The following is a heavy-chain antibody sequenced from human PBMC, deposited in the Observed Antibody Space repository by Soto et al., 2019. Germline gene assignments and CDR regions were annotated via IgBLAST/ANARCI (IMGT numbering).Heavy chain of an antibody. CDR3: ASPNEDCGGDCYPTNFDY. V-gene: IGHV1-69*01. D-gene: IGHD2-21*02. Sequence: QVQLVQSGAEVKKPGSSVKVSCKASGGTFSSYAISWVRQAPGQGLEWMGGIIPIFGTANYAQKFQGRVTITADESTSTAYMELSSLRSEDTAVYYCASPNEDCGGDCYPTNFDYWGQGTLVTVSS. CDR2: IIPIFGTA. CDR1: GGTFSSYA. J-gene: IGHJ4*02.